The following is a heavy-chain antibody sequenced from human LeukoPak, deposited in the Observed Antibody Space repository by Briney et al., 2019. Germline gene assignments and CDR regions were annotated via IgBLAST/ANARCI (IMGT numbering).Heavy chain of an antibody. CDR3: STGSGHAFDI. V-gene: IGHV3-74*01. CDR2: INSDGSST. D-gene: IGHD3-10*01. J-gene: IGHJ3*02. CDR1: GFTFSSYW. Sequence: PGGSLRLSCAASGFTFSSYWMHWVPQVRGKGMVWVSRINSDGSSTSYADSVKGRFTISRDNAKNTLYVQMNSLRAEDTAVYYCSTGSGHAFDIWGRGTMVTVSS.